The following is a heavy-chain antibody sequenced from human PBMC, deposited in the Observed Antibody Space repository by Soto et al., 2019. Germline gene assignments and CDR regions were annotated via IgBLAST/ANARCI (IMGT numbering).Heavy chain of an antibody. V-gene: IGHV3-33*01. CDR1: GFTFSSYG. D-gene: IGHD2-8*01. CDR2: IWYDGSNK. CDR3: ARDDPYCTNGVCGAFDI. Sequence: GGSLRLSCAASGFTFSSYGMHWVRQAPGKGLEWVAVIWYDGSNKYYADSVKGRFTISRDNSKNTLYLQMNSLRAEDTAVYYCARDDPYCTNGVCGAFDIWGQGTMVTVSS. J-gene: IGHJ3*02.